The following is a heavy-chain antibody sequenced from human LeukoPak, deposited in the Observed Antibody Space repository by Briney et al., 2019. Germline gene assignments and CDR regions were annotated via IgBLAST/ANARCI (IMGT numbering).Heavy chain of an antibody. CDR1: GGSIRSYY. J-gene: IGHJ6*03. Sequence: SETLSLTCTVSGGSIRSYYWGWIRQPPGEGLEWIGSIYYSGSTYYNPSLKSRVTISVDTSKNQFSLKLSSVTAADTAVYYCARTTAAGTYYYYYYMDVWGKGTTVTVSS. V-gene: IGHV4-39*07. CDR2: IYYSGST. D-gene: IGHD6-13*01. CDR3: ARTTAAGTYYYYYYMDV.